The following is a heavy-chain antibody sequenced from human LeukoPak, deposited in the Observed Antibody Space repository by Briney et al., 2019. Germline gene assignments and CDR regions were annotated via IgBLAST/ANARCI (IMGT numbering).Heavy chain of an antibody. J-gene: IGHJ4*02. Sequence: GGSLRLSCAASGFTFSSYAMSWVRQAPGKGLEWVSAISGSGGSIYYADSVKGRFTISRDNSKNTLYLQMNSLKTEDTAVYYCTTDWNAMVRGVIITPPGDYWGQGTLVTVSS. CDR1: GFTFSSYA. D-gene: IGHD3-10*01. CDR3: TTDWNAMVRGVIITPPGDY. CDR2: ISGSGGSI. V-gene: IGHV3-23*01.